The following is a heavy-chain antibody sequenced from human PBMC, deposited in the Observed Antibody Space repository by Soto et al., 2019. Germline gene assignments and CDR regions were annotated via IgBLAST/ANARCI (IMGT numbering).Heavy chain of an antibody. CDR1: GFSLSTGRKG. D-gene: IGHD3-16*02. J-gene: IGHJ4*02. Sequence: QITLKESGPTLVKPTQPLTLTCTFSGFSLSTGRKGVGWIRQPPGKALEWLALIYWDDDKRYSPSLKSRLTITKDTSKNQVVLTMTNMDPVDTATYYCAHRTVISLSAYFDYWGQGTLVTVSS. CDR3: AHRTVISLSAYFDY. V-gene: IGHV2-5*02. CDR2: IYWDDDK.